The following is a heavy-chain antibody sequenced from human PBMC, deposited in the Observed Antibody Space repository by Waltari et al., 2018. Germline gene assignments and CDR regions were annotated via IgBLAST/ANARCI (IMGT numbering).Heavy chain of an antibody. CDR1: GFTFTSYW. D-gene: IGHD7-27*01. Sequence: EVQVVESGGGLVQPGGSLGLSCAASGFTFTSYWMSWVRQAPGKGLEWVANINQDGSEKNYVDYVKGRFTISRDNAKDSLYLQMNSLRAEDTAVYFCARDHWGPDYWGQGTLVTVSS. CDR2: INQDGSEK. J-gene: IGHJ4*02. CDR3: ARDHWGPDY. V-gene: IGHV3-7*01.